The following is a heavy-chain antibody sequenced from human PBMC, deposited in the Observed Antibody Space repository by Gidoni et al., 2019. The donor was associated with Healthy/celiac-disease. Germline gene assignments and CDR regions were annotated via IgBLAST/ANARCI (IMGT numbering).Heavy chain of an antibody. CDR1: GGTFSSYA. J-gene: IGHJ4*02. V-gene: IGHV1-69*06. D-gene: IGHD3-16*01. CDR3: AMGSLGKLVLLGDY. CDR2: IIPIFGTA. Sequence: AEEKKPGSSVKVSCKASGGTFSSYAISWVRQAPGQGLEWMGGIIPIFGTANYAQKFQGRVTITADKSTSTAYMELSSLRSEDTAVYYCAMGSLGKLVLLGDYWGQGTLVTVSA.